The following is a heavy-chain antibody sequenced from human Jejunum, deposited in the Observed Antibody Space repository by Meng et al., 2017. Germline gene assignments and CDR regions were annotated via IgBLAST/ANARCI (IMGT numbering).Heavy chain of an antibody. CDR2: IKYDGSAA. V-gene: IGHV3-7*04. CDR1: GFSFSRYW. Sequence: GESLKISCEASGFSFSRYWMTWVRQAPGKGLEWVANIKYDGSAAYYVDFVKGRFTISRDNAKNSLYLQMNNLRAEDTAVYYCGGASGWISRLWGQGTLVTVSS. J-gene: IGHJ4*02. D-gene: IGHD6-19*01. CDR3: GGASGWISRL.